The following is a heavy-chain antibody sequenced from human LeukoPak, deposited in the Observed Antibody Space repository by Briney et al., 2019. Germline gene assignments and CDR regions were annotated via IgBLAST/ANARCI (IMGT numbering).Heavy chain of an antibody. V-gene: IGHV3-20*04. CDR1: GFTFDDYG. CDR2: INWNGGST. Sequence: PGGSLRLSCAASGFTFDDYGMSWVRQAPGKGLEWVSGINWNGGSTGYADSVKGRFTISRDNSKNTLYLQMNSLRAEDTAVYYCAKGARIAAAGTVYWGQGTLVTVSS. D-gene: IGHD6-13*01. J-gene: IGHJ4*02. CDR3: AKGARIAAAGTVY.